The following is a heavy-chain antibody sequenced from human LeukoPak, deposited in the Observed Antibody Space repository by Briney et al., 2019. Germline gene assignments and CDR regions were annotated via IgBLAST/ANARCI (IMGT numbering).Heavy chain of an antibody. CDR3: ERVAAAVTFGMDV. V-gene: IGHV1-69*06. CDR1: EGNFRSYA. J-gene: IGHJ6*04. Sequence: SVKVSCKASEGNFRSYAISWVRPAPGQGLDWMGGIIPIFGTANYAQKFQGRVTITAAKSTSTAYMELSRLRSEDTAVYYCERVAAAVTFGMDVWGKGTTVTVSS. CDR2: IIPIFGTA. D-gene: IGHD6-13*01.